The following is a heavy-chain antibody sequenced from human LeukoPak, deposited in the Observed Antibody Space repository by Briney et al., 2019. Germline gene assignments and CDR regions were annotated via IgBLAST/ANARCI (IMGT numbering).Heavy chain of an antibody. CDR3: ARDVVVTAILNPYNWFDP. Sequence: GGSLRLSCAASGFTFSSYWMHWVRQAPGKGLEWVSGINWNGSSTGYADSVKGRFTISRDNAKNSLYLQMNSLRAEDTALYHCARDVVVTAILNPYNWFDPWGQGTLVTVSS. D-gene: IGHD2-21*02. V-gene: IGHV3-20*01. CDR1: GFTFSSYW. J-gene: IGHJ5*02. CDR2: INWNGSST.